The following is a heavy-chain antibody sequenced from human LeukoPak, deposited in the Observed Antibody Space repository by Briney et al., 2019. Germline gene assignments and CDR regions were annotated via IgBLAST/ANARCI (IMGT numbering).Heavy chain of an antibody. CDR2: IYSDDRT. CDR1: GVTIRQNY. J-gene: IGHJ6*02. CDR3: AREPRKYYYGAGI. Sequence: GGSLRLSCAAFGVTIRQNYMTWVRQVPGKGLEWVSVIYSDDRTDYADSVKGRFTISRDTSANTVYLQMNSLTVADTALYYCAREPRKYYYGAGIWGQGTTVIVSS. V-gene: IGHV3-66*01.